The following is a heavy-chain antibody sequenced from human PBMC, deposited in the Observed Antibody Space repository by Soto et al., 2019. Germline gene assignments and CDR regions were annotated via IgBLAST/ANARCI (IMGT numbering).Heavy chain of an antibody. D-gene: IGHD5-18*01. V-gene: IGHV1-2*04. J-gene: IGHJ5*02. CDR1: GYMFIGYY. CDR3: PRGGYSDGQYCFDP. Sequence: ASVKVSCKASGYMFIGYYMHWVRQAPGQGLEWMGWINPNTGDKNYALKFQGWVTMTRDTSISTVYMELTRLKSDDTALYYCPRGGYSDGQYCFDPWGQGALVTVSS. CDR2: INPNTGDK.